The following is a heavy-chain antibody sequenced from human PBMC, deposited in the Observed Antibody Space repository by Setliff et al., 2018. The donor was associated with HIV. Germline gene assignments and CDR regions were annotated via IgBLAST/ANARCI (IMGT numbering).Heavy chain of an antibody. J-gene: IGHJ4*02. CDR3: VRHLSEMAMVDH. CDR1: GNSIGSGYY. V-gene: IGHV4-38-2*01. Sequence: SETLSLTCAVSGNSIGSGYYWGWIRQPPGKGLEWIASIYYNGNIYYNPSLKSRVTNTMDTSKNQFSLKLSSVTAADTAVYSCVRHLSEMAMVDHWGQGTLVTVSS. CDR2: IYYNGNI.